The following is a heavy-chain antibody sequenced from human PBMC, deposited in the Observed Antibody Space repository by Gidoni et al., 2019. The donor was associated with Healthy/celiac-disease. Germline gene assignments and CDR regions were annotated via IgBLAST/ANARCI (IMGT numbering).Heavy chain of an antibody. CDR2: IRSKANSHAT. J-gene: IGHJ4*02. CDR1: GFPFSGSA. Sequence: EVQLVESGGGLVQPGGSLTLSCAASGFPFSGSAMHWVRQASGKGLEWVGRIRSKANSHATAYAASVKGRFTISRDDSKNTAYLQMNSLKTEDTAVYYCTRLTVLLWFGDWGQGTLVTVSS. V-gene: IGHV3-73*01. CDR3: TRLTVLLWFGD. D-gene: IGHD3-10*01.